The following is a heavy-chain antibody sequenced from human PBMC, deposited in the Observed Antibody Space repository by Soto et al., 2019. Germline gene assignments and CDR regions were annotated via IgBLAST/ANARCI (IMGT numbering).Heavy chain of an antibody. Sequence: ESVGGVVRPGESLRLSCVDSGFSFRTYPMHWVRQAPGKGLEWVALISYDGSSEAYGESVRDRFTVSRDNSKNTLYLQLNSLRPEDTAVYYCATSSGYLNYFDYWGQGTLVTVSS. V-gene: IGHV3-30-3*01. CDR2: ISYDGSSE. CDR1: GFSFRTYP. J-gene: IGHJ4*02. D-gene: IGHD6-19*01. CDR3: ATSSGYLNYFDY.